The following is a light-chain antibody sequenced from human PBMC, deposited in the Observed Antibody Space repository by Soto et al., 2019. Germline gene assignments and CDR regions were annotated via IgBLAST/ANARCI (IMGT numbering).Light chain of an antibody. J-gene: IGKJ2*01. CDR2: GAT. CDR1: QNISIF. V-gene: IGKV1-39*01. CDR3: QQSFITPPYT. Sequence: DIPMTQSPSSLSASVGDRVTITCRASQNISIFLNWYQQRPGKAPKLLIYGATSFQTGVPSRLSGSGSGTDFTLTISDLQPEDYATYFCQQSFITPPYTFGQGTKL.